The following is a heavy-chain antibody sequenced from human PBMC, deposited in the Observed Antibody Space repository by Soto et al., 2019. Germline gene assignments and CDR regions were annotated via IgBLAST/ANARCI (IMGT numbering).Heavy chain of an antibody. J-gene: IGHJ4*02. Sequence: GGSLRLSCAASGFIFENFGMSWVRQAPGKGLEWISSISGSGFKKYYADSVKGRFTISRDNSKSTLYLQMNSLRAEDTAVYYCAKENTYYYDSSGPGWGQGTLVTVSS. CDR1: GFIFENFG. D-gene: IGHD3-22*01. V-gene: IGHV3-23*01. CDR3: AKENTYYYDSSGPG. CDR2: ISGSGFKK.